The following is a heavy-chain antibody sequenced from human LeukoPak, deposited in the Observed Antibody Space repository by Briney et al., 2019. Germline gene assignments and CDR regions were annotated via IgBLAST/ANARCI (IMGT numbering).Heavy chain of an antibody. Sequence: TGGSLRLSXAASGFTFSSYAMSWVRQAPGTGLEWVSAISGSGGSTYYADSVKGRFTISRDNSKNTLYLQMNSLRAEDTAVYYCAKAPFGTTWDWEYWGQGTLVTVSS. CDR2: ISGSGGST. CDR3: AKAPFGTTWDWEY. J-gene: IGHJ4*02. D-gene: IGHD1-1*01. CDR1: GFTFSSYA. V-gene: IGHV3-23*01.